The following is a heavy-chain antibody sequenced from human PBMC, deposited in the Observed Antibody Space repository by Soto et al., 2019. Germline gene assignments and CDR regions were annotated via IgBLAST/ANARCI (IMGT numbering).Heavy chain of an antibody. CDR3: ARVISSSSSLGLPYYYYGIDV. CDR1: GDSISSRSYY. Sequence: QLQLQESGPGRVKPSETLTLTCTVSGDSISSRSYYWGWIRQPPGKGLEWIGSIYYSGTTYYNPSLNSRVTMSVDTSKSQFSLKVRSVTAVDTAVYYCARVISSSSSLGLPYYYYGIDVWGQGTTVTVSS. J-gene: IGHJ6*02. V-gene: IGHV4-39*01. CDR2: IYYSGTT. D-gene: IGHD6-6*01.